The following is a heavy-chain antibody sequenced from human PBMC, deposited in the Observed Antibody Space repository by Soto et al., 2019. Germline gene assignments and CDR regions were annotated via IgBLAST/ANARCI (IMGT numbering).Heavy chain of an antibody. CDR3: ARDFVVVPASNTYYYGMDV. CDR1: GFTVSSNY. V-gene: IGHV3-53*01. D-gene: IGHD2-21*02. J-gene: IGHJ6*02. CDR2: IYSGGST. Sequence: EVQLVESGGGLIQPGGSLRLSCAASGFTVSSNYMSWVRQAPGKGLEWVSVIYSGGSTYYADSVKGRFTISRDNSKNTLYLQMNSLRAEDTAVYYCARDFVVVPASNTYYYGMDVWGQGTTVTVSS.